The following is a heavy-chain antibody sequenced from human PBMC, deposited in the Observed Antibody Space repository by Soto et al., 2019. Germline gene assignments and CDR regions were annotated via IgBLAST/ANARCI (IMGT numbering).Heavy chain of an antibody. CDR1: GYTFTGYY. CDR3: AKDWVMTTVTTDAFDL. J-gene: IGHJ3*01. D-gene: IGHD4-17*01. V-gene: IGHV1-2*02. CDR2: INPNSGGT. Sequence: ASVKVSCKASGYTFTGYYLHWVRQAPGQGLEWMGWINPNSGGTNYAQKFQGRVTMTRDTSISTAYMELRRLRSDDSAVYFCAKDWVMTTVTTDAFDLWGQWTMATVS.